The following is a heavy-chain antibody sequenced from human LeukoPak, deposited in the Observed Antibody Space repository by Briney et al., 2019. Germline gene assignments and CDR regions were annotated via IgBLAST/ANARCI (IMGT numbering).Heavy chain of an antibody. J-gene: IGHJ4*02. D-gene: IGHD2-15*01. CDR3: ARALDDVVAVDY. Sequence: PGGSLRLSCVASGFTFSSYGMHWVRQAPGKGLEWVAVIWYDGNNKYYADSVKGRFTISRDNSKNTLYLQMNSLRAEDTAVYYCARALDDVVAVDYWGQGTLVTVSS. CDR1: GFTFSSYG. V-gene: IGHV3-33*08. CDR2: IWYDGNNK.